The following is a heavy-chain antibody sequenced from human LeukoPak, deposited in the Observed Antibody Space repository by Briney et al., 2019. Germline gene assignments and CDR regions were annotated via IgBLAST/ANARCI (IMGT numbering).Heavy chain of an antibody. V-gene: IGHV3-21*01. CDR2: IDSSSSYI. CDR3: ARGPHGGFVIIPTEF. D-gene: IGHD3-3*01. J-gene: IGHJ4*02. Sequence: GGSLRLSCAASGFTFSSYAMNWVRQAPGKGLEWVSSIDSSSSYIYYADSVKGRFTISRANAKNSLFLQMDSLRAEDTAVYYCARGPHGGFVIIPTEFWGQGTLVTVSS. CDR1: GFTFSSYA.